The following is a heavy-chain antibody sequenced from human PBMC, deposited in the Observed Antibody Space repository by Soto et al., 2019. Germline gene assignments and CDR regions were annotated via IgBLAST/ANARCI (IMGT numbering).Heavy chain of an antibody. J-gene: IGHJ3*02. D-gene: IGHD3-10*01. CDR1: GSSISSYY. CDR3: ARDSXSRVTMVRGVSPRAFDI. Sequence: SETLSLTCTVSGSSISSYYWSWIRQPPGKGLERIGYIYYSGSTNYNPSLKSRVTISVDTSKNQFSLKLSSVTAADTAVYYCARDSXSRVTMVRGVSPRAFDIWGPGTMVTVSS. CDR2: IYYSGST. V-gene: IGHV4-59*01.